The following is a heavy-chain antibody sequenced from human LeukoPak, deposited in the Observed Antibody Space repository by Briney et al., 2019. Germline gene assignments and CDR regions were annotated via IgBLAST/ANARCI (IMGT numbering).Heavy chain of an antibody. D-gene: IGHD2-2*01. CDR3: ARRRVGYCSSTSCLMAPYYFDY. J-gene: IGHJ4*02. Sequence: PSETLSLTCAVYGGSFSGNYWSWIRQPPGKGLEWIGEINHSGSTNYSPSLKSRVTISVDTSKNQFSLKLSSVTAADTAVYYCARRRVGYCSSTSCLMAPYYFDYWGQGTLVTVSS. V-gene: IGHV4-34*01. CDR1: GGSFSGNY. CDR2: INHSGST.